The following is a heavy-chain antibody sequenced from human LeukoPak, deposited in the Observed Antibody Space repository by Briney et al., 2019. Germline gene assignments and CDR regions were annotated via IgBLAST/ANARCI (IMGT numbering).Heavy chain of an antibody. J-gene: IGHJ4*02. V-gene: IGHV3-66*04. CDR2: IYSGGRT. CDR1: GFTVSSNY. D-gene: IGHD3-10*01. CDR3: ARRLLWDYYFDY. Sequence: GGSLRLSCAASGFTVSSNYMSWARQAPGKGLEWVSVIYSGGRTYYADSVKGRFTISRDNSKNTLYLQMNSLRAEDTAVYYCARRLLWDYYFDYWGQGTLVTVSS.